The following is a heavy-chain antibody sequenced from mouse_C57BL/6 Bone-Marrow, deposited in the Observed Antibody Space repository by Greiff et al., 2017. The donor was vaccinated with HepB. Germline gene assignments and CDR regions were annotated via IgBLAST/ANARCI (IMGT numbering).Heavy chain of an antibody. Sequence: VQLQESGPGLVAPSQSLSITCTVSGFSLTSYGVDWVRQSPGKGLEWLGVIWGVGSTNYNSALKSRLSISKDNSKSQVFLKMNSLQTDDTAMYYCASLYGNYFAWFAYWGQGTLVTVSA. V-gene: IGHV2-6*01. D-gene: IGHD2-1*01. CDR2: IWGVGST. J-gene: IGHJ3*01. CDR1: GFSLTSYG. CDR3: ASLYGNYFAWFAY.